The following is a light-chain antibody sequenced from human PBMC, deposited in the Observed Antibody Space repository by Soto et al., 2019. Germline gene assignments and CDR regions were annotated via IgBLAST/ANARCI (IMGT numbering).Light chain of an antibody. CDR2: DKN. CDR1: SSNIGSNY. V-gene: IGLV1-51*01. CDR3: GAWYHSLNVGL. J-gene: IGLJ3*02. Sequence: QSVLTQPPSVSAAPGQKVIISCSGSSSNIGSNYVSWYQQLPGTAPKLLIYDKNERPSGIPDRFSASKSGTSATLGITGLQTGDEADYYCGAWYHSLNVGLFGGGTKLTVL.